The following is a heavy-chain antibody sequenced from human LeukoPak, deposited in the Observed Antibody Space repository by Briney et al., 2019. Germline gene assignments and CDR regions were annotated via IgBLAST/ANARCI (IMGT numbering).Heavy chain of an antibody. Sequence: GGSLRLSCAASGFTFSSYWMSWVRQAPGKGLEWVANIKEDGSEKRDVDSVKGRFTISRDNSKSTLYLQMNSLRAEDTAVYYCAKGPPHSTIWFGELSTYYFDYWGQGTLVTVSS. V-gene: IGHV3-7*03. CDR3: AKGPPHSTIWFGELSTYYFDY. CDR2: IKEDGSEK. D-gene: IGHD3-10*01. CDR1: GFTFSSYW. J-gene: IGHJ4*02.